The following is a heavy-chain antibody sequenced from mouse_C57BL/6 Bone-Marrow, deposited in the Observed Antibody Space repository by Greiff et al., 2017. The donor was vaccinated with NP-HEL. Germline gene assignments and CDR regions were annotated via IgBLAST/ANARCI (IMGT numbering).Heavy chain of an antibody. D-gene: IGHD2-4*01. J-gene: IGHJ3*01. CDR3: ARCDYGVFAY. CDR1: GSTFTSSG. Sequence: QVQLQQSGAELARPGASVKLSCKASGSTFTSSGISWVKQRTGQGLEWIGEIYPRSGNTYYNEKFKGKATLTADKSSSTAYMELRSLTSEDSAVYFCARCDYGVFAYWGQGTLVTVSA. CDR2: IYPRSGNT. V-gene: IGHV1-81*01.